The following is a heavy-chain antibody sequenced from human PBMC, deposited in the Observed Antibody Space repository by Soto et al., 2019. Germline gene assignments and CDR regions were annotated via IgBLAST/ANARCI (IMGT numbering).Heavy chain of an antibody. V-gene: IGHV1-18*01. D-gene: IGHD3-3*01. CDR2: ISAYNGNT. CDR3: AGDTITIFGVVTPDWFDP. J-gene: IGHJ5*02. CDR1: GYTFTSYG. Sequence: GASVKVSCKASGYTFTSYGISWVRQAPGQGLEWMGWISAYNGNTNYAQKLQGRVTMTTDTSTSTAYMELRSLRSDDTAVYYCAGDTITIFGVVTPDWFDPWGQGTLVTVSS.